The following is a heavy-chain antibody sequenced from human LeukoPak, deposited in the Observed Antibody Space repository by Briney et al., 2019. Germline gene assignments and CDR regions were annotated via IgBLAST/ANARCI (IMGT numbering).Heavy chain of an antibody. V-gene: IGHV1-46*01. J-gene: IGHJ4*02. CDR1: GYTFTSYY. D-gene: IGHD3-3*01. CDR2: INPSGGST. Sequence: ASVKVSCKASGYTFTSYYMHWVRQAPGQGLEWMGIINPSGGSTSYAQKFQGRVTMTRDTSTSTVYMELSSLRSEDTAVYYCARGRNYDFWSGYPTHFDYWGQGTLVTVSS. CDR3: ARGRNYDFWSGYPTHFDY.